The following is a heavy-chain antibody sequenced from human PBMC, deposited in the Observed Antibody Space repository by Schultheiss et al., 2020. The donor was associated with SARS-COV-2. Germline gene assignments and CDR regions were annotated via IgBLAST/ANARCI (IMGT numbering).Heavy chain of an antibody. J-gene: IGHJ4*02. Sequence: GGSLRLSCAASGFTFDDYAMHWVRQAPGKGLEWVSGISWNSGSIGYADSVKGRFTISRDNAKNSLYLQMNSLRAEDTAVYYCAKDDFWNYHWGQGTLVTVSS. CDR3: AKDDFWNYH. V-gene: IGHV3-9*01. CDR2: ISWNSGSI. CDR1: GFTFDDYA. D-gene: IGHD3-3*01.